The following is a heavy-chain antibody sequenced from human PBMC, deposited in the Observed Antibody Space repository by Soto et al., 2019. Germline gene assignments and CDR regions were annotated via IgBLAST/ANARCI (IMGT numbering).Heavy chain of an antibody. J-gene: IGHJ3*02. CDR3: TRGPSGEIMTMNDAFDI. CDR1: GYTFTIYA. D-gene: IGHD3-16*01. CDR2: INPGEGNT. Sequence: GVSVKVSCKASGYTFTIYAMHWVRQAPGQRKERKGIINPGEGNTSYAQKFQGRVTMTRDTSTSTDYMKQSSLRSEDTAIYYRTRGPSGEIMTMNDAFDIWGQGTMVTVSS. V-gene: IGHV1-3*01.